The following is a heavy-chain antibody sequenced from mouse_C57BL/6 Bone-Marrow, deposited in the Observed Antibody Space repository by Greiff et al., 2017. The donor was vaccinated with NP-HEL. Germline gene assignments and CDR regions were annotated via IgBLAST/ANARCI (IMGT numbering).Heavy chain of an antibody. CDR2: ISSGSSTI. V-gene: IGHV5-17*01. CDR3: ASLNWDGDYFDY. Sequence: EVKVVESGGGLVKPGGSLKLSCAASGFTFSDYGMHWVRQAPEKGLEWVAYISSGSSTIYYADTVKGRFTISRDNAKNTLFLQMTSLRSEDTAMYYCASLNWDGDYFDYWGQGTTLTVSS. J-gene: IGHJ2*01. D-gene: IGHD4-1*01. CDR1: GFTFSDYG.